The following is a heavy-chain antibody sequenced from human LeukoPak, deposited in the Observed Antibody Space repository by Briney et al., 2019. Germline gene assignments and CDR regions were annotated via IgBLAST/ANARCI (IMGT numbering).Heavy chain of an antibody. D-gene: IGHD5-24*01. J-gene: IGHJ4*02. CDR2: ISGSGGST. CDR1: GFTFSSYE. V-gene: IGHV3-23*01. CDR3: AKDSAEMATIGDLWYFDY. Sequence: GGSLRLSCAASGFTFSSYEMNWVRQAPGKGLEWVSAISGSGGSTYYADSVKGRFTISRDNSKNTLYLQMNSLRAEDTAVYYCAKDSAEMATIGDLWYFDYWGQGTLVTVSS.